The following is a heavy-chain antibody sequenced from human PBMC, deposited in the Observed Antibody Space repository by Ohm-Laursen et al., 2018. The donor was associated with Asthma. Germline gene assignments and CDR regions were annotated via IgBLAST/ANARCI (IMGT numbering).Heavy chain of an antibody. Sequence: GTLSLTCTLSGASFSTYYWGWIRQPPGKGLEWIGYIYSTGSTNYNPSLESRVTISIDTSTNQFSLELSSVTAADTAVYYCARYTTAVTFDSWGQGTLVTVSS. CDR3: ARYTTAVTFDS. J-gene: IGHJ5*01. V-gene: IGHV4-59*12. CDR2: IYSTGST. CDR1: GASFSTYY. D-gene: IGHD4-17*01.